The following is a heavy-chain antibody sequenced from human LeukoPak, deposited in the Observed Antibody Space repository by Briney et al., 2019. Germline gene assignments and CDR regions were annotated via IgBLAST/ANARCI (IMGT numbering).Heavy chain of an antibody. V-gene: IGHV1-18*04. CDR3: ARVSELLWELDY. Sequence: GASVKVSCKASGYTFTSYYMHWVRQAPGQGLEWMGWISAYNGNTNYAQKLQGRVTMTTDTSTSTAYMELRSLRSDDTAVYYCARVSELLWELDYWGQGTLVTVSS. CDR2: ISAYNGNT. J-gene: IGHJ4*02. CDR1: GYTFTSYY. D-gene: IGHD1-26*01.